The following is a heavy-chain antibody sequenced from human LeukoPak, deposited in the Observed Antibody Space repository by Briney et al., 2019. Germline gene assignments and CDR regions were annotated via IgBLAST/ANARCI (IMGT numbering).Heavy chain of an antibody. Sequence: ASVKVSCKASGYTFTSYDINWVRQATGQGLEWMGWMNPNSGNTGYAQKFQGRVTMTRNTSISTAYMELSSLRSEDTAVYYCARVVVGWFGKNYYYYGMDVWGQGTTVTVSS. CDR1: GYTFTSYD. J-gene: IGHJ6*02. V-gene: IGHV1-8*01. D-gene: IGHD3-10*01. CDR3: ARVVVGWFGKNYYYYGMDV. CDR2: MNPNSGNT.